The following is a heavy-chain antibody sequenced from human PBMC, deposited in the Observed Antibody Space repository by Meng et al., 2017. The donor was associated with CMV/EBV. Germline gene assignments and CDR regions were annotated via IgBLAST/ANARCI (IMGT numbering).Heavy chain of an antibody. J-gene: IGHJ5*02. D-gene: IGHD3-9*01. Sequence: ASVKVSCKASGYTFTGYYMHWVRQAPGQGLEWMGWSNPNSGGTNYAQKFQGRVTMTRDTSISTAYMELSRLRSYDTAVYYCAIKTGVTTFGGEGWFDPWGQGTLVTVSS. V-gene: IGHV1-2*02. CDR1: GYTFTGYY. CDR3: AIKTGVTTFGGEGWFDP. CDR2: SNPNSGGT.